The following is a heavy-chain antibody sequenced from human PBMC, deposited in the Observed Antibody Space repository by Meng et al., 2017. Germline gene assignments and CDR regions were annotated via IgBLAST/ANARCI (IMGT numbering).Heavy chain of an antibody. CDR1: GYTFTSYG. CDR3: ARGNSIHQRGGYYYYGMDV. V-gene: IGHV1-18*01. D-gene: IGHD3-10*01. Sequence: ASVKVSCKASGYTFTSYGISWVRQAPGQGLEWMGWISAYNGNTNYAQKLQGRVTMTTDTSTSTAYMELRSLRSDDTAVYYCARGNSIHQRGGYYYYGMDVWGQGTTVTVSS. CDR2: ISAYNGNT. J-gene: IGHJ6*02.